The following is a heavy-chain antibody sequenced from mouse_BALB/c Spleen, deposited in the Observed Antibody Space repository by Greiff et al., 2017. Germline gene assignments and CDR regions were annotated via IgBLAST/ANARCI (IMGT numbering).Heavy chain of an antibody. D-gene: IGHD1-1*01. CDR3: ARERSSFFDY. CDR2: ISTYYGNT. J-gene: IGHJ2*01. Sequence: QVQLQQSGPELVRPGVSVKISCKGSGYTFTDYAMHWVKQSHAKSLEWIGVISTYYGNTNYNQKFKGKATMTVDKSSSTAYMELARLTSEDSAIYYCARERSSFFDYWGQGTTLTVSS. V-gene: IGHV1-67*01. CDR1: GYTFTDYA.